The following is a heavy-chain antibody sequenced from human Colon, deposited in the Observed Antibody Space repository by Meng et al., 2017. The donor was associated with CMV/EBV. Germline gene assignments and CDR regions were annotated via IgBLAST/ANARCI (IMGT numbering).Heavy chain of an antibody. CDR1: GGPFNNYY. Sequence: SETLSLTCALSGGPFNNYYYSWIRQPPGKGLEWIGEVHHKGDINYNSSLESRVTISVDRSKNQFSLRLTSLTAADSGVYYCARGPYWSGDYPSRYYFDYWGQGSLVTVSS. CDR3: ARGPYWSGDYPSRYYFDY. J-gene: IGHJ4*02. V-gene: IGHV4-34*01. D-gene: IGHD3-3*01. CDR2: VHHKGDI.